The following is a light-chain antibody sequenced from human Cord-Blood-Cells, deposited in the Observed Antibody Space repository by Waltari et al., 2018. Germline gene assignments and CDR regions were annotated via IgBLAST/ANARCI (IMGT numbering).Light chain of an antibody. J-gene: IGLJ2*01. CDR3: LLSYSGALVV. CDR2: DTS. V-gene: IGLV7-46*01. CDR1: TGAVTSGHY. Sequence: QAVVTQEPSLTVSPGGTVTLTCGSSTGAVTSGHYPYWFQQKPGQAPRTLIYDTSNKHSWTPARFSRSLLGGKAALTLSGAQPEDEAEYYCLLSYSGALVVFGGGTKLTVL.